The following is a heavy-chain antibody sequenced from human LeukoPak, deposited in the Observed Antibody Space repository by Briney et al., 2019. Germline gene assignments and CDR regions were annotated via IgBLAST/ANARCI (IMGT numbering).Heavy chain of an antibody. CDR2: IYYSGST. CDR1: GGSISSSSYY. CDR3: ARDRYYYDSSGYLYFDY. Sequence: SETLSLTCTVSGGSISSSSYYWGWLRQPPGKGLDWTGSIYYSGSTYYKPSLKSRFTISVDTSKNQFSLKLSSVTAADTAVYYCARDRYYYDSSGYLYFDYWGQGTLVTVSS. J-gene: IGHJ4*02. D-gene: IGHD3-22*01. V-gene: IGHV4-39*07.